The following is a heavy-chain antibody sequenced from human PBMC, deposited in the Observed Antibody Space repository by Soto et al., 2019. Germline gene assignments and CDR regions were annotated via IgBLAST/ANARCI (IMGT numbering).Heavy chain of an antibody. CDR3: ARAESPGRSFVFLLGTPFDA. D-gene: IGHD3-9*01. CDR2: ISYDDSNK. V-gene: IGHV3-30-3*01. J-gene: IGHJ5*02. Sequence: QVQLVESGGGVVQPGRSLRLSCAASGFTFSTCAMHWVRQAPGKGLEWVAVISYDDSNKYYADSVKGRFIISRDNSKNTLYVQIKTLTAEDTAINYCARAESPGRSFVFLLGTPFDAWGQGTLVTVSS. CDR1: GFTFSTCA.